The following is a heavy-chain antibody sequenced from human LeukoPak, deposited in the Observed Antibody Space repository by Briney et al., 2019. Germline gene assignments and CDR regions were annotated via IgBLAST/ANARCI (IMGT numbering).Heavy chain of an antibody. J-gene: IGHJ4*02. D-gene: IGHD5-12*01. V-gene: IGHV3-21*01. Sequence: GGSLRLSCVTSGFSFNRYSMNWVRQAPGKGLEWVSFISSSGSFIYYEDSVKGRLIITRDNAKNSLFLQLNSLRAEDTGVYYCARDQGSYTDYEVDYWGQGTLVTVSS. CDR2: ISSSGSFI. CDR1: GFSFNRYS. CDR3: ARDQGSYTDYEVDY.